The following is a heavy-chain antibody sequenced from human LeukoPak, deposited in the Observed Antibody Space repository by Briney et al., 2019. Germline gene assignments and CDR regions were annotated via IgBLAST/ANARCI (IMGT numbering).Heavy chain of an antibody. V-gene: IGHV3-66*01. CDR1: GFPFSSYA. CDR3: ATSGWWGYFDY. Sequence: PGGSLRLSCAASGFPFSSYAMSWVRQAPGKGLEWVSIIYSGGSTYYADSVRGRFTISRDNSKNTLYLLMNSLRAEDTAVYYCATSGWWGYFDYWGQGTLVTVSS. CDR2: IYSGGST. J-gene: IGHJ4*02. D-gene: IGHD6-19*01.